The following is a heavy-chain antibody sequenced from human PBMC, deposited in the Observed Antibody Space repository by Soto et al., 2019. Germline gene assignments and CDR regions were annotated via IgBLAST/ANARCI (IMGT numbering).Heavy chain of an antibody. D-gene: IGHD6-13*01. CDR2: IIPIFGTA. CDR1: GGTFSSYA. J-gene: IGHJ6*02. Sequence: GASVKVSCKASGGTFSSYAISWVRQAPGQGLEWMGGIIPIFGTANYAQKFQGRVTITADESTSTAYMELSSLRSEDTAVYYCARDRISAPSPDWYDGMDVSGQGTTVIVS. V-gene: IGHV1-69*13. CDR3: ARDRISAPSPDWYDGMDV.